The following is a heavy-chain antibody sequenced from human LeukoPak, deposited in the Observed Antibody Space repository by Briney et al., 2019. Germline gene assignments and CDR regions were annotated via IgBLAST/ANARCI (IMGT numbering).Heavy chain of an antibody. V-gene: IGHV4-30-4*08. D-gene: IGHD4-17*01. Sequence: SETLSLTCNVSGASINTADYYWTWIRQPPGKGLEWIGYISYSGTPYYNPSLNSRVTISLDTSKNQFSLKLNSVTAADTAMYYRARDRYGDFEDYWGHGTLVTVSS. CDR3: ARDRYGDFEDY. CDR1: GASINTADYY. CDR2: ISYSGTP. J-gene: IGHJ4*01.